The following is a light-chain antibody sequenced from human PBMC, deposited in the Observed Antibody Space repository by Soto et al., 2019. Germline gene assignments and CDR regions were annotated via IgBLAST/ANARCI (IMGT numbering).Light chain of an antibody. CDR1: QSISSY. CDR3: QQSYSTSWT. V-gene: IGKV1-39*01. Sequence: DIQMIKSTSSLSASVGDRVTITCRASQSISSYLNWYQQKPGKAPKLLIYAASSLQSGVPSRFSGSGSGTDFTLTISSLQPEDFATYYCQQSYSTSWTFGQGTKVDIK. CDR2: AAS. J-gene: IGKJ1*01.